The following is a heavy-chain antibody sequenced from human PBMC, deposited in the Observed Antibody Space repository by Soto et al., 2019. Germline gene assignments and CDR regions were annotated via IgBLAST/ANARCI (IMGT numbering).Heavy chain of an antibody. CDR3: TRDSSWYVYFQH. D-gene: IGHD6-13*01. CDR2: IRSKAYGGTT. Sequence: GGSLRLSCTASGFTFGDYAMSWVRQAPGKGLEWVGFIRSKAYGGTTEYAASVKGRFTISRDDSKSIAYLQMNSLKTEDTAVYYCTRDSSWYVYFQHWGQGTLVTVSS. V-gene: IGHV3-49*04. CDR1: GFTFGDYA. J-gene: IGHJ1*01.